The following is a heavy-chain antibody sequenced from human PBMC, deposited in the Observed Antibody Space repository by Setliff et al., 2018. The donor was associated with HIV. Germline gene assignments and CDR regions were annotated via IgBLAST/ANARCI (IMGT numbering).Heavy chain of an antibody. CDR2: IGPYNGRT. D-gene: IGHD4-4*01. Sequence: ASVKVSCKTSGYMFIAYGMSWVRRAPGQGLEWMGWIGPYNGRTEYAQEFQGRVSLTIDTSASTAYMELSWLSSDDTAVYYCARDRPGDGGNYQIDYWGQGTLVTLSS. CDR1: GYMFIAYG. V-gene: IGHV1-18*01. J-gene: IGHJ4*02. CDR3: ARDRPGDGGNYQIDY.